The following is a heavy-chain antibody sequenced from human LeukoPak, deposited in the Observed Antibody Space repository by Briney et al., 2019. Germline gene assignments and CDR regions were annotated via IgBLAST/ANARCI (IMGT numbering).Heavy chain of an antibody. Sequence: PGGSLRLSCAASGFTFSSYGMHWVRQAPGKGLEWVAVISYDGSNKYYADSVKGRFTISRDNSKNTLYLQVNSLRAEDTAVYYCAKDRVYYYDSSGYPPGDWGQGTLVTVSS. V-gene: IGHV3-30*18. CDR2: ISYDGSNK. D-gene: IGHD3-22*01. CDR3: AKDRVYYYDSSGYPPGD. CDR1: GFTFSSYG. J-gene: IGHJ4*02.